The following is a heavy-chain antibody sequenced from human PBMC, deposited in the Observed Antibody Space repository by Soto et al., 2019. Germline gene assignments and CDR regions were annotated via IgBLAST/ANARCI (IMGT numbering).Heavy chain of an antibody. Sequence: SETLSLTCTVSGGSISSSSYYWGWIRQPPGKGLEWIGSIYYSGSTYYNPSLKSRVTISVDTSKNQFSLKLSSVTAADTAVYYCAGGDYCSGGSCYAQPFNWFDPWGQGTLVTVSS. CDR3: AGGDYCSGGSCYAQPFNWFDP. CDR2: IYYSGST. J-gene: IGHJ5*02. V-gene: IGHV4-39*01. D-gene: IGHD2-15*01. CDR1: GGSISSSSYY.